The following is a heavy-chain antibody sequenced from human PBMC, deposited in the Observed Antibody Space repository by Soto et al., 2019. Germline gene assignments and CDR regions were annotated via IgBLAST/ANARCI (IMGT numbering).Heavy chain of an antibody. CDR1: GFTFSSYG. CDR3: ARDHLAPEWELLYNWFDP. D-gene: IGHD1-26*01. Sequence: VQLVESGGGVVQPGRSLRLSCAASGFTFSSYGMHWVRQAPGKGLEWVAVIWYDGSNKYYADSVKGRFTISRDNSKNTLYLQMNSLRAEDTAVYYCARDHLAPEWELLYNWFDPWGQGTLVTVSS. CDR2: IWYDGSNK. J-gene: IGHJ5*02. V-gene: IGHV3-33*01.